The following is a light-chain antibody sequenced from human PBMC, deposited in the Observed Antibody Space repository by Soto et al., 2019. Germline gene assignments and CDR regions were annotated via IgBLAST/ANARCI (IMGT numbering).Light chain of an antibody. CDR1: QAITNY. Sequence: DIQLTQSPSSLSASVGDRVTITCRASQAITNYLAWLQQNPGKPPKTVIYAASSLQSGVPSRFSGSGSGTDCTLTISGLQPEDVATYYCQQYNGYALTFGGGTKVEIK. CDR2: AAS. V-gene: IGKV1-16*01. J-gene: IGKJ4*01. CDR3: QQYNGYALT.